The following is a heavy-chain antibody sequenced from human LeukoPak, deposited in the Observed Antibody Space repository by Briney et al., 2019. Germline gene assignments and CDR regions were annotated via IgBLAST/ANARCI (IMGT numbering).Heavy chain of an antibody. V-gene: IGHV3-9*01. D-gene: IGHD4-17*01. CDR2: ISWNSYNI. CDR3: TKGGMTTMTAFDF. Sequence: TGGSLRLSCAASGFTFDDYAMHWVRQAPGKGLEWVSGISWNSYNIGYADSVKGRFTISRDNAKNSMYLQMNSLRAGDTALYYCTKGGMTTMTAFDFWGQGTLVTVSS. J-gene: IGHJ4*02. CDR1: GFTFDDYA.